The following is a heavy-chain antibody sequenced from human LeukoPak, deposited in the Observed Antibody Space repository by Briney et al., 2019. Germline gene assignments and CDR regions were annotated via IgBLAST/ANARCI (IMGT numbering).Heavy chain of an antibody. J-gene: IGHJ5*02. CDR3: TRPSRQVEDWNDDPLPWSDP. Sequence: GGSLRLSCAASGFTFSGSAVHWVRQASGKGLEWIGRIRSKANSYATAYAASVKGRFTISRDDSKNTAYLQMNSLKTEDTAVYYCTRPSRQVEDWNDDPLPWSDPWGQGTLVTVSS. D-gene: IGHD1-1*01. CDR1: GFTFSGSA. CDR2: IRSKANSYAT. V-gene: IGHV3-73*01.